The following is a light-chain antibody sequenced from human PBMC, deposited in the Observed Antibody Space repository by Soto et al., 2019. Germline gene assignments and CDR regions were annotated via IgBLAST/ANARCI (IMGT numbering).Light chain of an antibody. CDR2: GVY. V-gene: IGKV3-20*01. CDR3: QHYGYSQWT. CDR1: QAGNNNY. Sequence: IVLTQSPGTLSLSPGERATLSCRASQAGNNNYLAWYQHKSGQAPRLLIYGVYTRASGITDRFSGSVSGTEFTLTITRLEPEDSAVYFCQHYGYSQWTFGQGTKVEIK. J-gene: IGKJ1*01.